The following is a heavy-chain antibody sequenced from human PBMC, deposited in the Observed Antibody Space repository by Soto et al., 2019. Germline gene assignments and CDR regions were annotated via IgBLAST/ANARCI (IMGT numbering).Heavy chain of an antibody. CDR1: GFTFSSYW. J-gene: IGHJ6*02. D-gene: IGHD2-2*01. Sequence: GGSLRLSCAASGFTFSSYWMHWVRQAPGKGLEWISRINTDGTYIHYADSVKGRFTISRDNAQNTLYLQMHSLRVEDTAVYYCTRDSYQLVSGSYFSFGMDLWGQGTTVTVSS. V-gene: IGHV3-74*01. CDR2: INTDGTYI. CDR3: TRDSYQLVSGSYFSFGMDL.